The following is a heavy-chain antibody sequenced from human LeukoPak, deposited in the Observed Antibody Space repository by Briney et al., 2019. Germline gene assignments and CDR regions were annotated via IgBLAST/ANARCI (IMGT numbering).Heavy chain of an antibody. Sequence: GGSLRLSCAASGFTFSSYAMGWVRQAPGEGLEWFSAITASGGNTYYADSVKGRFTLSRDNSKNTLYLQVNSLRAEDTAVYYCAKGNGYSYGRYYFDYWGQGTLVTVSS. CDR1: GFTFSSYA. J-gene: IGHJ4*02. CDR3: AKGNGYSYGRYYFDY. V-gene: IGHV3-23*01. CDR2: ITASGGNT. D-gene: IGHD5-18*01.